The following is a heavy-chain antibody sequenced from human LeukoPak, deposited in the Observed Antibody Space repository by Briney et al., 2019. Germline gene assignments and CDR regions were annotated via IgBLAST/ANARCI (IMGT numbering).Heavy chain of an antibody. Sequence: PGRSLRLSCAVSGFTFSRYTMHWVRQAPGQGLEWVAVISIDGNTKYHADSVRGRFTISRDNSKNTLYLQMNSLRAEDTAVYFCARDHDSGGGGGYWGQGTLVTVSS. V-gene: IGHV3-30-3*01. D-gene: IGHD1-26*01. CDR2: ISIDGNTK. CDR3: ARDHDSGGGGGY. CDR1: GFTFSRYT. J-gene: IGHJ4*02.